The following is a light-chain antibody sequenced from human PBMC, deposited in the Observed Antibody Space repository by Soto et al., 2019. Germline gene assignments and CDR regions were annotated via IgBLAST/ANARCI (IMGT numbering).Light chain of an antibody. Sequence: IMVKKSAATLSLSPCESATLSFRASQSVSSYLAWYQQKPGQAPRLLIYDASNRATGIPARFSGSGSGTDFTLTISRLEPEDFALYYCQHYGAAPITFGQGTRLEI. J-gene: IGKJ5*01. CDR3: QHYGAAPIT. V-gene: IGKV3-11*01. CDR2: DAS. CDR1: QSVSSY.